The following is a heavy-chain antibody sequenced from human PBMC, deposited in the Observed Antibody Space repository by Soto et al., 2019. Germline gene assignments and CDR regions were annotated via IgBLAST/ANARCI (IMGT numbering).Heavy chain of an antibody. J-gene: IGHJ4*02. CDR2: IKQDGSEK. V-gene: IGHV3-7*05. CDR3: ARVGGYNWNDDDRFDY. Sequence: GGSLRLSCAASGFTFSSYWMSWVRQAPGKGLEWVANIKQDGSEKYYVDSVKGRFTISRDNAKNSLYLQMNSLRAEDTAVYYCARVGGYNWNDDDRFDYWGQGTLVTVSS. D-gene: IGHD1-20*01. CDR1: GFTFSSYW.